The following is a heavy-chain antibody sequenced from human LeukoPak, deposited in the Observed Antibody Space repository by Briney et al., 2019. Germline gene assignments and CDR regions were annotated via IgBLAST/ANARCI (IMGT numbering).Heavy chain of an antibody. Sequence: SGGSLGLSCAASGFTFSSYAMIWVRQAPGKGLDWVSSISENGDDTYYADSVKGRFTISRDKSTNTLYLQMNGLRADDTAVYYCAKGYYGNYAAVDYWGQGTLVTVSS. V-gene: IGHV3-23*01. CDR3: AKGYYGNYAAVDY. CDR1: GFTFSSYA. CDR2: ISENGDDT. D-gene: IGHD4-11*01. J-gene: IGHJ4*02.